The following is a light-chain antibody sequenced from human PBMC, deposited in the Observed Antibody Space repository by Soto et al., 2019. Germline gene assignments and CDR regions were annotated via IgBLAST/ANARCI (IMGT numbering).Light chain of an antibody. Sequence: IQLTQSPSTLSASLGDRGTITCRARQNLNNWVAWSQPKPGHAPKFLIYDASTLQRVGSSRFSVSGFGTEFSLTNNSQQHDDSGSYYCQHTRTFGQGTKVDI. CDR3: QHTRT. CDR1: QNLNNW. CDR2: DAS. J-gene: IGKJ1*01. V-gene: IGKV1-5*01.